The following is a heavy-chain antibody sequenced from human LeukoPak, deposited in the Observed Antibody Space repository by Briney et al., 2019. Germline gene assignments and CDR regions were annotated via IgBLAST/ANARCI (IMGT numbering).Heavy chain of an antibody. D-gene: IGHD3-10*01. J-gene: IGHJ4*02. V-gene: IGHV3-66*01. CDR3: ARVVRYYGSGSSYFDY. CDR2: IYSGGST. CDR1: GFTVSSNY. Sequence: GGSLRLSCAASGFTVSSNYMSWVRQAPGKGLEWVSVIYSGGSTYYADSVKGRFTISRDNSKNTLYLQMNSLRAEDTAVYYCARVVRYYGSGSSYFDYWGQGTLVTVSS.